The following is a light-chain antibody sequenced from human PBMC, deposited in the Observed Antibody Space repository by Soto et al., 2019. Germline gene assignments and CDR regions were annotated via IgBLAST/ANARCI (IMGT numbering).Light chain of an antibody. Sequence: DIQMTQSPSTLSASVGDRVTITCRASQSISSWLAWYQQRPGKAPKVLIYKASNLESGVPSRFSGSGSGTEFTLTISSLQPDDFATYYCQQDNSYPCTFGQGTKLEIK. CDR3: QQDNSYPCT. CDR1: QSISSW. J-gene: IGKJ2*02. V-gene: IGKV1-5*03. CDR2: KAS.